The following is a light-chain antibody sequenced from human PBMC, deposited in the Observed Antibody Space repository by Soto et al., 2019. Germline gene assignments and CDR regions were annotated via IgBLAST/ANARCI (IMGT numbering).Light chain of an antibody. CDR3: QQANSFPWT. CDR1: QGISRW. J-gene: IGKJ1*01. CDR2: AAS. V-gene: IGKV1D-12*01. Sequence: DIQMTQSPSSVSASVGDRVTITCRASQGISRWLAWYQQKPGKAPKVLIYAASSLQSGVPSRFSGSGSGTDITLTSSCLQLADFAAYYCQQANSFPWTFGEGPKVEIK.